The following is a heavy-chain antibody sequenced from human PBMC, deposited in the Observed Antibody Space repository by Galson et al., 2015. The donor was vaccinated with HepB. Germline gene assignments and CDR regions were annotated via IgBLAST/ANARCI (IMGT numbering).Heavy chain of an antibody. J-gene: IGHJ4*02. CDR2: IYSGGST. CDR1: GFTVSSNY. V-gene: IGHV3-53*01. Sequence: SLRLSCAASGFTVSSNYMSWVRQAPGKGLEWVSVIYSGGSTYYADSVKGRFIISRDNNKNSLDLQMTRLRVGDAALYFCAKDLGLGRGGLDSWGPGTLVTVSS. D-gene: IGHD3-16*01. CDR3: AKDLGLGRGGLDS.